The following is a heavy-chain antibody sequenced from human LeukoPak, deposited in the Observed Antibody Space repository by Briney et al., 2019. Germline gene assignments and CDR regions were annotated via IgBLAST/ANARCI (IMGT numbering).Heavy chain of an antibody. D-gene: IGHD1-1*01. Sequence: PGGSLRLSCAASGFTFSSYSMNWVRQAPGKGLEWVSSISSSSSYIYYADSLKGRFTVSRDNAKNSLYLQMNSLRAEDSAVYYCARYCTFRTCSGTKFDSWGQGTLVTVSS. CDR3: ARYCTFRTCSGTKFDS. CDR2: ISSSSSYI. CDR1: GFTFSSYS. V-gene: IGHV3-21*01. J-gene: IGHJ4*02.